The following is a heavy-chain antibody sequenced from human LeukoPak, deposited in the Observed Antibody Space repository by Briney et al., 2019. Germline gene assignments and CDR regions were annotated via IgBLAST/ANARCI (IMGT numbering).Heavy chain of an antibody. Sequence: TGGSLRLSCVASGFTFGGYWMTWVRQAPGKGLEWVANIKQDGSEKYYVDSVKGRFTISRDNAKNSLYLQMNSLRAEDTAVYYCARDPGYYGSGSYLNWGQGTLVTVSS. CDR1: GFTFGGYW. CDR3: ARDPGYYGSGSYLN. D-gene: IGHD3-10*01. J-gene: IGHJ4*02. V-gene: IGHV3-7*01. CDR2: IKQDGSEK.